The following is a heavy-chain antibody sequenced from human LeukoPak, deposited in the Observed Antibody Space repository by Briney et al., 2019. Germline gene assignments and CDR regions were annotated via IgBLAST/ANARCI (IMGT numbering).Heavy chain of an antibody. J-gene: IGHJ4*02. CDR3: AKVGCSSTSCYGRDY. CDR1: GFTFSSYA. D-gene: IGHD2-2*01. Sequence: PGGSLRLSYAPSGFTFSSYAMSWVRQAPGKGLEWVSAISGSGGSTYYADSVKGRFTISRDNSKNTLYLQMNSLRAEDTAVYYCAKVGCSSTSCYGRDYWGQGTLVTVSS. CDR2: ISGSGGST. V-gene: IGHV3-23*01.